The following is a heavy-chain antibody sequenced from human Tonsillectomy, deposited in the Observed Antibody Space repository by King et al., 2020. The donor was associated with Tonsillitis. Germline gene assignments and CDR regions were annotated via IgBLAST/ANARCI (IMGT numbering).Heavy chain of an antibody. CDR2: IRWNSDSI. Sequence: QLVQSGGGLVQTGRSLRLSCAASGFTFDNFVMHWVRQAPGKGLEWVSGIRWNSDSIGYADSVKGRVTISRDNAKNSLYLQMNSLRPEDTALYYCVKDGNLDYWGQGTRVTVSS. CDR1: GFTFDNFV. V-gene: IGHV3-9*01. J-gene: IGHJ4*02. CDR3: VKDGNLDY.